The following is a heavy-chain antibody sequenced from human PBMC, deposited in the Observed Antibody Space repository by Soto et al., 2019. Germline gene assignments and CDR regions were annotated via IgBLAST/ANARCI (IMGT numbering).Heavy chain of an antibody. CDR1: GGSISSSNW. CDR2: IYHSGST. V-gene: IGHV4-4*02. J-gene: IGHJ4*02. Sequence: PSETLSLTCAVSGGSISSSNWWSWVRQPPGKGLEWIGEIYHSGSTNYNPSLKSRVTISVDKSKNQLSLKLSSVTAADTAVYYCASLDYYDSSGYSYYFDYWGQGTLVTVSS. CDR3: ASLDYYDSSGYSYYFDY. D-gene: IGHD3-22*01.